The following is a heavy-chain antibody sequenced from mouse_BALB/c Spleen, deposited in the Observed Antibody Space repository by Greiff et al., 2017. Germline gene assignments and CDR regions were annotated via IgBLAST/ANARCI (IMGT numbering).Heavy chain of an antibody. Sequence: QVQLKQSGAELVKPGASVKLSCKASGYTFTSYYMYWVKQRPGQGLEWIGEINPSNGGTIFNEKFKSKATLTVDKSSSTAYMQLSSLTSEDSAVYYCTRSRTTLWYFDVWGAGTTVTVSS. CDR3: TRSRTTLWYFDV. CDR2: INPSNGGT. D-gene: IGHD2-1*01. CDR1: GYTFTSYY. V-gene: IGHV1S81*02. J-gene: IGHJ1*01.